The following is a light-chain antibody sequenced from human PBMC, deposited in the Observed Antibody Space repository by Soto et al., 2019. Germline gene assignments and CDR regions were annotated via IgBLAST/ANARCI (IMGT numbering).Light chain of an antibody. V-gene: IGLV2-14*01. CDR1: SSDVGGYNY. CDR3: SSYTSSNTRYV. J-gene: IGLJ1*01. CDR2: EVS. Sequence: QSVLTQPASASGSPGQSITISCTGTSSDVGGYNYVSWYQQHPGKAPKLMIYEVSNRPSGVSNRFSGSKSANTASLTISGLQAEDEADYFCSSYTSSNTRYVFGTGTKLTVL.